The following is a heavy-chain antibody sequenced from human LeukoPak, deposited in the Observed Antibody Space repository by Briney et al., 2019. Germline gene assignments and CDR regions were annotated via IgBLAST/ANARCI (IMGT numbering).Heavy chain of an antibody. Sequence: GGSLRLSCAASGFTFSSYGMHWVRQAPGKGLEWVAVISYDGSNKYYADSVEGRFTISRDNSKNTLYLQMNSLRAEDTAVYYCAKEEGRLTGSLFRYWGQGTLVTVSS. CDR3: AKEEGRLTGSLFRY. V-gene: IGHV3-30*18. J-gene: IGHJ4*02. CDR2: ISYDGSNK. D-gene: IGHD3-9*01. CDR1: GFTFSSYG.